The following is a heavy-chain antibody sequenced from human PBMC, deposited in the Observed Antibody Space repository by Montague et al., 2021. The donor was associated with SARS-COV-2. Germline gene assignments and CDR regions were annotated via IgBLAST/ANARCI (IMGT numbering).Heavy chain of an antibody. D-gene: IGHD5-24*01. CDR1: GGSINSSF. V-gene: IGHV4-59*01. CDR2: IYYRGST. Sequence: SETLSLTCTVSGGSINSSFWSWIQQPPGKGLEWIGYIYYRGSTNYNPSLETRVTISVDPSKNQFSLKLSSVTAADTAVYYCAREDRWNWFDPWGQGTPVIVSS. J-gene: IGHJ5*02. CDR3: AREDRWNWFDP.